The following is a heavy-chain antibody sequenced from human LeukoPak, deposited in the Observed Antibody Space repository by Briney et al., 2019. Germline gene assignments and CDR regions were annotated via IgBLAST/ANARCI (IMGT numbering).Heavy chain of an antibody. CDR3: AKDISLSGISSTVPDY. CDR1: GFTFRNYA. J-gene: IGHJ4*02. Sequence: PGGSLRLSCAASGFTFRNYAISWVRQAPGQGLGWVSSISASGGSTYYADSVKGRFTISRDNSKGTLYLQMNSLRAEDTAVYYCAKDISLSGISSTVPDYWGQGTLVTVSS. D-gene: IGHD4-11*01. V-gene: IGHV3-23*01. CDR2: ISASGGST.